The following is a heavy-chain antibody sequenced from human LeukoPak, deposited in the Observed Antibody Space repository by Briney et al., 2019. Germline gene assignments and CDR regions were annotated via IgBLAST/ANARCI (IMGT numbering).Heavy chain of an antibody. CDR2: INSDGSIT. Sequence: GGSLRLSCAASGFTFSSYGMHWVRQAPGKGLVWVSHINSDGSITSYADSVKGRFTISRDNAKNTLYLQMNSLRAEDTAVYYCARDAVDTANAVWGQGTTVTVSS. CDR1: GFTFSSYG. J-gene: IGHJ6*02. CDR3: ARDAVDTANAV. D-gene: IGHD5-18*01. V-gene: IGHV3-74*01.